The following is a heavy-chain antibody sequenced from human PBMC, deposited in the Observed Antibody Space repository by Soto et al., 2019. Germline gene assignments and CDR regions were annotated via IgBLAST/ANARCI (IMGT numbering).Heavy chain of an antibody. V-gene: IGHV5-51*01. Sequence: PGDSLKIFFQGSGYSFTSYWIGWVRQMPGKAPEWRGIIYPGDSDPRYSPSFQGQVTISADKSISTAYLQWSSVKASDTAMYYCARLKTEAGNYYYGMDVWRQGTTVTVSS. CDR2: IYPGDSDP. CDR3: ARLKTEAGNYYYGMDV. CDR1: GYSFTSYW. J-gene: IGHJ6*01. D-gene: IGHD6-19*01.